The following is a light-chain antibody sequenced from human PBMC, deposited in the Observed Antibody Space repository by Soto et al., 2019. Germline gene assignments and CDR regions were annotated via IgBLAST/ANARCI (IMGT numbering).Light chain of an antibody. CDR1: ASNLGGNP. CDR2: TNH. J-gene: IGLJ3*02. V-gene: IGLV1-44*01. Sequence: QSVLTQPPSVSGTPGQKVSISCSGSASNLGGNPVNWYQHLPGAAPKLLIYTNHQRPSGVPDRFSGSKSGTSASLAITGLQSEDEAAYYCQSYDSDLSAWVFGGGTKLTVL. CDR3: QSYDSDLSAWV.